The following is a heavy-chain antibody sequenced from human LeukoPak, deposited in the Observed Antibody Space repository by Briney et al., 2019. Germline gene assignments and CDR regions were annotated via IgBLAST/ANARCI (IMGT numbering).Heavy chain of an antibody. Sequence: SQTLSLTCAISGDSVSSNSAAWNWIRQSPSRGLEWLGRTSYRSKWYNNYAVSVKSRITINPDTSKNQFSLQLKSVTPEDTAVYYCARWQHATALFYYWGQGTLVTVSS. D-gene: IGHD2-21*02. CDR3: ARWQHATALFYY. CDR1: GDSVSSNSAA. V-gene: IGHV6-1*01. CDR2: TSYRSKWYN. J-gene: IGHJ4*02.